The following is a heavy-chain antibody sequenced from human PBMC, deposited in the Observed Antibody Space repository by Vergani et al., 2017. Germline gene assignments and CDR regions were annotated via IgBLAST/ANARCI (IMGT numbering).Heavy chain of an antibody. CDR1: GFTFNQYG. Sequence: QVQLVESGGGVVQPGRSLRLSCAASGFTFNQYGMHWVRQAPGKGLEWVAVTWYDGNNKQYADSVKGRFNISRDNSKSTMYLQMNSLRDEDTSVYYCARDLRLLYNRFDPWVQGTLVTVSS. D-gene: IGHD1-14*01. CDR2: TWYDGNNK. V-gene: IGHV3-33*01. J-gene: IGHJ5*02. CDR3: ARDLRLLYNRFDP.